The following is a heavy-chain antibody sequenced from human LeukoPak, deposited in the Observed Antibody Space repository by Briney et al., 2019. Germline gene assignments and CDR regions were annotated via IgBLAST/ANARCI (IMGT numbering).Heavy chain of an antibody. J-gene: IGHJ4*02. Sequence: PGGSLRLSCAASGFTFSSFAMNWVRQAPGKGLEWVSNIPDSGGSTYYADSVKGRFTISRDNSKNTLYLQMNSLRAEDTAVYYCAKDRVGRGDYFDYWGQGTLVTVSS. CDR3: AKDRVGRGDYFDY. CDR2: IPDSGGST. V-gene: IGHV3-23*01. D-gene: IGHD2-15*01. CDR1: GFTFSSFA.